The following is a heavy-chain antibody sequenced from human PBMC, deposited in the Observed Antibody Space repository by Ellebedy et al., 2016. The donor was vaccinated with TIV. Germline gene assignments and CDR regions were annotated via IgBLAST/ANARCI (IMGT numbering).Heavy chain of an antibody. CDR3: ASRLAARRNWFNP. J-gene: IGHJ5*02. Sequence: SETLSLTXTVSGGSISSGGSYWSWIRQPPGKGLEWIGEINHSGSTNYNPSLKSRVTISVDTSKNQFSLKLSSVTAADTAVYYCASRLAARRNWFNPWGQGTLVTVSS. V-gene: IGHV4-39*07. CDR2: INHSGST. D-gene: IGHD6-6*01. CDR1: GGSISSGGSY.